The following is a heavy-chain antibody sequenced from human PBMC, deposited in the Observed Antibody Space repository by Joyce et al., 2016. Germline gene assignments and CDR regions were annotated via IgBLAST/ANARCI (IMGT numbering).Heavy chain of an antibody. J-gene: IGHJ3*02. D-gene: IGHD2-21*02. CDR3: ATVVVTGGSFGLDI. Sequence: EVQLVQSGAEVKKPGESLKIHCKGFGYSFTNYYIGWVRQMPGKGLEWMWIIYPGDSETRYGPSFQGQVTLAVDKSITTAYLQWSSLKASDTAMYYCATVVVTGGSFGLDIWGQGTMVTVSS. CDR2: IYPGDSET. CDR1: GYSFTNYY. V-gene: IGHV5-51*01.